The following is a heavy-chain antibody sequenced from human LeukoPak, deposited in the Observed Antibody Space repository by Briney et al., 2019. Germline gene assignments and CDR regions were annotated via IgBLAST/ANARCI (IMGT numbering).Heavy chain of an antibody. V-gene: IGHV4-34*01. CDR3: ARGSDIVVVPAAIEYYYYGMDV. J-gene: IGHJ6*02. D-gene: IGHD2-2*01. CDR2: INHSGST. Sequence: SETLSLTCAVYGGSLSGYYWSWIRQPPGKGLEWIGEINHSGSTNYNPSLKSRVTISVDTSKNQFSLKLSSVTAADTAVYYCARGSDIVVVPAAIEYYYYGMDVWGQGTTVTVSS. CDR1: GGSLSGYY.